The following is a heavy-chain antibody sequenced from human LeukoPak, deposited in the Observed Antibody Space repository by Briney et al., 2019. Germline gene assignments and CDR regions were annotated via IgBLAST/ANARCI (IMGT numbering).Heavy chain of an antibody. J-gene: IGHJ4*02. CDR1: GFTFRSYG. Sequence: PGGSLRLSCAASGFTFRSYGMNWVRQAPVKGLEWVSAIGVSGDQTFYADSAKGRFTISRDNSKNTLSLAMNNLRAEDTAVYYCAKERNARGALDYWGRGTLVTVSS. CDR2: IGVSGDQT. V-gene: IGHV3-23*01. D-gene: IGHD2-2*01. CDR3: AKERNARGALDY.